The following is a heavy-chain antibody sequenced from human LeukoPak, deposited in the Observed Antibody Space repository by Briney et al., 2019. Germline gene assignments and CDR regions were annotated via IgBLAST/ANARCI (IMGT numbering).Heavy chain of an antibody. CDR1: GYTFTGYY. V-gene: IGHV1-2*02. CDR2: INPNSGGT. CDR3: ARDFNPYYYDSSGYSQ. D-gene: IGHD3-22*01. Sequence: ASVKVSCKASGYTFTGYYMHWLRQAPGQGLEWMGWINPNSGGTNYAQKFQGRVTMTRDTSISTAYMELSRLRSDDTAVYYCARDFNPYYYDSSGYSQWGQGTLVTVSS. J-gene: IGHJ4*02.